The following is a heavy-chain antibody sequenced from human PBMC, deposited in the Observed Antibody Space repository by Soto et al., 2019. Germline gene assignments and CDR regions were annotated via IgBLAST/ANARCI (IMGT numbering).Heavy chain of an antibody. CDR1: GFTFNNYA. D-gene: IGHD2-2*01. J-gene: IGHJ4*02. V-gene: IGHV3-23*01. CDR2: ISTSGAIT. Sequence: EVQLLESGGGMVQPGGSLRLSCVASGFTFNNYAMSWVRQAPGKGLEWVSSISTSGAITYHADSVKGRLTISRDNSKNTLYLQLNSLRADDTAVYYCAKGRSASSTSGYDYWGQGTLVTVSS. CDR3: AKGRSASSTSGYDY.